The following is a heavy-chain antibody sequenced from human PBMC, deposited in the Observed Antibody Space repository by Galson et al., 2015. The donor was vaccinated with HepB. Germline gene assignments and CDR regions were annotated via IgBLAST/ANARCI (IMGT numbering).Heavy chain of an antibody. D-gene: IGHD1-20*01. J-gene: IGHJ4*02. CDR1: GFTFSNAW. CDR2: IKSKTDGGTT. Sequence: SLRLSCAASGFTFSNAWMSWVRQAPGKGLEWVGRIKSKTDGGTTDYAAPVKGRFTISRDDSKNTLCLQMNSLKTEDTAVYYCTTDLGFVTFPVVTGTTAHRGQGTLVTVSS. V-gene: IGHV3-15*01. CDR3: TTDLGFVTFPVVTGTTAH.